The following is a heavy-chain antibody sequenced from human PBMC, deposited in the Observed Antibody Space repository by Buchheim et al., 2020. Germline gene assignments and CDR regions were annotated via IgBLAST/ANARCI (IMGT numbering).Heavy chain of an antibody. CDR2: IYSSGST. Sequence: QLQLQESGPGLVEPSETLSLTCTVSGGSISSTNYYWGWIRQPPGKGLEWIGSIYSSGSTYYNPSLKSRVTISVDTSKNQFSLRLSSVTAADTALYYCARLHGSGSYYQSYYGMDVWGQGTT. CDR3: ARLHGSGSYYQSYYGMDV. J-gene: IGHJ6*02. D-gene: IGHD3-10*01. V-gene: IGHV4-39*01. CDR1: GGSISSTNYY.